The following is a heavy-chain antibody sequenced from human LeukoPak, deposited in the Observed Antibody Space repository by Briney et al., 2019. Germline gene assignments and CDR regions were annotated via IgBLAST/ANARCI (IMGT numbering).Heavy chain of an antibody. CDR3: ARHRAYSSSSPFDY. CDR2: IYYTGST. CDR1: GTSISSLY. D-gene: IGHD6-6*01. J-gene: IGHJ4*02. V-gene: IGHV4-59*08. Sequence: PSETLSLTCSVSGTSISSLYWSWIRQPPGKGLERIGYIYYTGSTNYNPSLKSPVTIFVDTSKNQFSLRLSSVTAADTAVYYCARHRAYSSSSPFDYWGQGTLVTVSS.